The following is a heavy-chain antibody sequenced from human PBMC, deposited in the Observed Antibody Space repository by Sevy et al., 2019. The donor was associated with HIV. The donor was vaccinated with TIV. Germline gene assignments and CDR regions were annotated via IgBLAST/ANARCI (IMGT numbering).Heavy chain of an antibody. CDR1: GYTFSVHY. V-gene: IGHV1-2*02. D-gene: IGHD3-22*01. Sequence: ASVKVSCSTSGYTFSVHYIYWVRQAAGQGLEWMGWINPNTGDTNFSPKFQGRVTMTRHSSINTAYMELSRLTSADTAVYFCARLRYSDPSGQYYGGGADYFDYWGQGTLVTVSS. J-gene: IGHJ4*02. CDR3: ARLRYSDPSGQYYGGGADYFDY. CDR2: INPNTGDT.